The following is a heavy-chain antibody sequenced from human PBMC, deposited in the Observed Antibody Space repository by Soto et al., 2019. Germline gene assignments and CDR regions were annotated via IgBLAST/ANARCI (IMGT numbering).Heavy chain of an antibody. CDR1: GGSFSGYY. V-gene: IGHV4-34*01. CDR3: ARGRYCSSTSCYRSYYYYGMDV. Sequence: SETLSLTCAVYGGSFSGYYWSWIRQPPGKGLEWIGEINHSGSTNYNPSLKSRVTISVDTSKDQFSLKLSSVTAADTAVYYCARGRYCSSTSCYRSYYYYGMDVWGQGTTVTVSS. J-gene: IGHJ6*02. CDR2: INHSGST. D-gene: IGHD2-2*01.